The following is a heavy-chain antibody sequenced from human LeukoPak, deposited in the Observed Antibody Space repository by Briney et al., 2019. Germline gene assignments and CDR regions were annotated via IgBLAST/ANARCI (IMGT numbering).Heavy chain of an antibody. D-gene: IGHD6-19*01. CDR1: GFTFTSYG. CDR2: ISYDGSNK. V-gene: IGHV3-30*03. CDR3: AGGYSSGWYPHYFDY. Sequence: GGSLRLSCAASGFTFTSYGIHWVRQAPGKGLEWVAVISYDGSNKSYADSVRGRFTISRDNSENTLFLQMNSLRADDTAVYYCAGGYSSGWYPHYFDYWGQGTLVTVPS. J-gene: IGHJ4*02.